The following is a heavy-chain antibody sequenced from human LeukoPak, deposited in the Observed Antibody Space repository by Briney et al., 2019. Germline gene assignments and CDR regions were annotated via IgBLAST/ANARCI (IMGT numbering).Heavy chain of an antibody. Sequence: GGSLRLSCAASGFTFSSYWMSWVRQAPGKGLEWASGIGGGGGSSYYADSVKGRFTISRDNSKNTLYLQMNSLRAEDTAVYYCAKDPEQLEAPYNWFDPWGQGTLVTVSS. V-gene: IGHV3-23*01. CDR2: IGGGGGSS. J-gene: IGHJ5*02. D-gene: IGHD5-18*01. CDR1: GFTFSSYW. CDR3: AKDPEQLEAPYNWFDP.